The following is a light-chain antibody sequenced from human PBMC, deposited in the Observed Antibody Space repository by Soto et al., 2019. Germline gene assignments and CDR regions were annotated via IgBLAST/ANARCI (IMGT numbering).Light chain of an antibody. CDR1: QTINND. V-gene: IGKV1-39*01. CDR2: GAS. Sequence: DIQMTQSPSTLSASVGDRVTITCRASQTINNDLNWYQQKPGKAPKCLIYGASSLQSGVSSRFSVRGSGTDYTLTISSLQPEDFATYFYQQSYDFPPTLGGGTKVEIK. J-gene: IGKJ4*01. CDR3: QQSYDFPPT.